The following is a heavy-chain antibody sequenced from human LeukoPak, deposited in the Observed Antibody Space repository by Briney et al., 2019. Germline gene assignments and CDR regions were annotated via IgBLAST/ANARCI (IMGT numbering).Heavy chain of an antibody. D-gene: IGHD4-11*01. CDR1: GFTFSSYS. CDR3: ARGDSNPSYYYYYMDV. Sequence: GGSLRLSCAASGFTFSSYSMNWVRQAPGKGLEWVSSISSSSSYIYYADSVKGRFTISRDNAKNSLYLQMNSLRAEDTAVYYCARGDSNPSYYYYYMDVWGKGTTVTVSS. V-gene: IGHV3-21*01. J-gene: IGHJ6*03. CDR2: ISSSSSYI.